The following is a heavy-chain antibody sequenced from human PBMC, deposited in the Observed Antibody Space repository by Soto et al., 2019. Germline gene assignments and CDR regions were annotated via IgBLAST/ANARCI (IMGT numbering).Heavy chain of an antibody. D-gene: IGHD3-3*01. Sequence: SETLSLTCTVSGGSISSYYWSWIRQPPGKGLEWIGYIYYSGSTNYNPSLKSRVTISVDTSKNQFSLKLSSVTAADTAVYYCARSLTGIFGVVHWFHPWGQGTLVTVSS. CDR2: IYYSGST. CDR1: GGSISSYY. CDR3: ARSLTGIFGVVHWFHP. V-gene: IGHV4-59*08. J-gene: IGHJ5*02.